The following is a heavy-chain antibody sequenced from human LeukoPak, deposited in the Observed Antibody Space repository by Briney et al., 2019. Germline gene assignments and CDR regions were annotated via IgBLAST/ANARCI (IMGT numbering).Heavy chain of an antibody. CDR3: ARRPYSSSWHHFDY. Sequence: GGSLRLSCAASGFTFSDYYMSWIRQAPGKGLEWVSYISRSGNTTYYADSVKGRFTISRDNSNNMVYLQMNSLRAEDTAVYYCARRPYSSSWHHFDYWGQGTLVTVSS. J-gene: IGHJ4*02. CDR1: GFTFSDYY. CDR2: ISRSGNTT. D-gene: IGHD6-6*01. V-gene: IGHV3-11*04.